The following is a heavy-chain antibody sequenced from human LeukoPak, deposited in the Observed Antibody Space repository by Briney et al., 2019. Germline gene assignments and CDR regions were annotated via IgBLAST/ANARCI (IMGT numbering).Heavy chain of an antibody. CDR1: GFTFSSYA. D-gene: IGHD3-10*01. CDR3: AKDMKVRGVANFDY. Sequence: GGSLRLSCAVSGFTFSSYAMSWVRQAPGKGLEWVSGISGSGGSTYYADSVKGRFTISRDNSKNTLYLQMNSLRAEDTAVYYCAKDMKVRGVANFDYWGQGNLVTVSS. CDR2: ISGSGGST. J-gene: IGHJ4*02. V-gene: IGHV3-23*01.